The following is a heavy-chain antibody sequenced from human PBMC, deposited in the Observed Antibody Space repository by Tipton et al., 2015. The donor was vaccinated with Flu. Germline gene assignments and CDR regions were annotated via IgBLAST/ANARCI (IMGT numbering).Heavy chain of an antibody. V-gene: IGHV1-69*01. J-gene: IGHJ3*02. CDR3: AGYPNNSAHFAFDI. Sequence: QLVQSGAEVKKPGSSVKVSCTASRGAFNTYAISWLRQAPGQGIEWMGGVIPLFSTTTYAQKFQARVTFTADESTSTVYMELSSLKSEDTAIFYCAGYPNNSAHFAFDIWGQGTPVTVST. CDR1: RGAFNTYA. D-gene: IGHD4-23*01. CDR2: VIPLFSTT.